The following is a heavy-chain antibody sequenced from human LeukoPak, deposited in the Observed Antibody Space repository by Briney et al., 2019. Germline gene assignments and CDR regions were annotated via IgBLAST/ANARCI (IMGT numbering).Heavy chain of an antibody. V-gene: IGHV1-69*05. CDR3: ARVITTPESGSQWFDP. CDR2: IIPIFGTA. D-gene: IGHD3-22*01. J-gene: IGHJ5*02. CDR1: GGTFSSYA. Sequence: SVKVSCKASGGTFSSYAISWVRQAPGQGLEWMGRIIPIFGTANYAQKFQGRVTITTDESTSTAYMGLSSLRSEDTAVYYCARVITTPESGSQWFDPWGQGTLVTVSS.